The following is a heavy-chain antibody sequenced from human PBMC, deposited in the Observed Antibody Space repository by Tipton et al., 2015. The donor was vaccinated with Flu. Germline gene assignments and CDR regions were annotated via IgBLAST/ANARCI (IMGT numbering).Heavy chain of an antibody. CDR1: GYTFTNYG. CDR2: IIVIFGTT. V-gene: IGHV1-69*13. Sequence: QLVQSGAEVKKPGASVTVSCKASGYTFTNYGFNWVRQAPGQGLEWMGWIIVIFGTTDYAQKLQGRVTITADESTSTVYMELTSVRSEDTAVYYCARSGSYYMSYFDDWGQGTLVTVSS. J-gene: IGHJ4*02. CDR3: ARSGSYYMSYFDD. D-gene: IGHD1-26*01.